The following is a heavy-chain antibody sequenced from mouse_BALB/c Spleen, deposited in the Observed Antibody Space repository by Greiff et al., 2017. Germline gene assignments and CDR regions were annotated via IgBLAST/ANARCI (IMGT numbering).Heavy chain of an antibody. D-gene: IGHD2-14*01. Sequence: QVHVKQSGPGLVQPSQSLSITCTVSGFSLTSYGVHWVRQSPGKGLEWLGVIWSGGSTDYNAAFISRLSISKDNSKSQVFFKMNSLQANDTAIYYCARTAYRYYAMDYWGQGTSVTVSS. CDR3: ARTAYRYYAMDY. V-gene: IGHV2-2*02. CDR1: GFSLTSYG. CDR2: IWSGGST. J-gene: IGHJ4*01.